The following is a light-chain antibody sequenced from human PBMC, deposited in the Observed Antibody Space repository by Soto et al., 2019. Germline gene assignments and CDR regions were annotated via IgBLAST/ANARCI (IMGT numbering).Light chain of an antibody. V-gene: IGLV2-23*01. CDR3: CSYAGSSSATWV. CDR2: EGN. CDR1: SSDVGTYDL. Sequence: QSALTQPASVSRSPGQSITISCTGTSSDVGTYDLVSWYQQHPGKAPKLMIYEGNKRPSGVSNRFSGSKSGNTVSLTISGLQAEDEADYYCCSYAGSSSATWVFGGGTKLTVL. J-gene: IGLJ3*02.